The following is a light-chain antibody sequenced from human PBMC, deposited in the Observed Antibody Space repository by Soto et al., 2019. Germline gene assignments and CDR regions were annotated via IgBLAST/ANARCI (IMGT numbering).Light chain of an antibody. CDR3: SSYTSSSTWV. Sequence: QSALTQPASVSGSPGQSITISCTGSSSDVGGHNYVSWYQQHPGRGPKVVIYEVSNRPSGVSSRFSGSKSDNTASLTISGLQAEDEADYYCSSYTSSSTWVFGGGTQLTVL. J-gene: IGLJ3*02. CDR1: SSDVGGHNY. V-gene: IGLV2-14*01. CDR2: EVS.